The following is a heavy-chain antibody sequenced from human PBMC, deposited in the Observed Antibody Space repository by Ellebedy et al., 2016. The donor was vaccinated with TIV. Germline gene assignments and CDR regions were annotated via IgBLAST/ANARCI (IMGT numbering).Heavy chain of an antibody. D-gene: IGHD6-13*01. CDR1: GFTFGDYA. V-gene: IGHV3-49*04. CDR2: IRSKAYGGTT. J-gene: IGHJ6*02. Sequence: GGSLRLXXTASGFTFGDYAMSWVRQAPGKGLEWVSFIRSKAYGGTTEYAASVKGRFTISRDDSKSIAYLQMNSLKAEGTAVYYCTRDLTTLAAAGTGIYYYTMDAWGQGTTVTVSS. CDR3: TRDLTTLAAAGTGIYYYTMDA.